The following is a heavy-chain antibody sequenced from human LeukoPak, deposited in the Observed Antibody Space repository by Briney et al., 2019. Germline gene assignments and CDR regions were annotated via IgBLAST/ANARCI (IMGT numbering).Heavy chain of an antibody. Sequence: SETLSLTCAVYGGSFSDHYWNWLRQPPGKGLEWIGEINHSGTTNYNASLKSRVTISADTSKNHFSLKLNSMTAADTAVYYCARKASHYSYGLRAIDYWGQGNLVTVSS. CDR2: INHSGTT. V-gene: IGHV4-34*01. CDR1: GGSFSDHY. D-gene: IGHD5-18*01. J-gene: IGHJ4*02. CDR3: ARKASHYSYGLRAIDY.